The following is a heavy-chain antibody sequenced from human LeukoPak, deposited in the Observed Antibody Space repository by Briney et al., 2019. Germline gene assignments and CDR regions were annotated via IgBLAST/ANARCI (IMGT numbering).Heavy chain of an antibody. D-gene: IGHD1-26*01. CDR3: VRDGAQPGYYFDF. CDR1: GFTFSTYA. Sequence: PGGSLRLSCAASGFTFSTYAMTWVRQAPGKGLKWVSGISTSGDRTYYADSVKGRFTISRDKFIDTLYLHMSSLRVEDTALYFCVRDGAQPGYYFDFWGQGSLVTVSS. V-gene: IGHV3-23*01. J-gene: IGHJ4*02. CDR2: ISTSGDRT.